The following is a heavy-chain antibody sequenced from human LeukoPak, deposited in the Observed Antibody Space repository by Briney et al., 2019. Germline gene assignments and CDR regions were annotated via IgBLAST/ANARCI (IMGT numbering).Heavy chain of an antibody. J-gene: IGHJ5*01. V-gene: IGHV3-21*06. CDR2: ISPSSTNI. CDR1: GFTFSAHT. D-gene: IGHD2-15*01. CDR3: AREEWYVFYSDP. Sequence: GGSLRLSCAASGFTFSAHTMSWVRQAPGKGLEWVSSISPSSTNIFQPASMKGRFTISRDNAKNSLFLQIHSLRVEDTAVYYCAREEWYVFYSDPWGQGTPVTVSS.